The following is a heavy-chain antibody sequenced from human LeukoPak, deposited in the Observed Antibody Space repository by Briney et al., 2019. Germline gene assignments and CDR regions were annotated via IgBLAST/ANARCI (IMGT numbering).Heavy chain of an antibody. CDR2: ISYGGSNK. CDR1: GFTFSNYA. V-gene: IGHV3-30-3*01. J-gene: IGHJ4*02. Sequence: GGSLRLSCAASGFTFSNYAMHWVRQAPGKGLEWVAVISYGGSNKYYADSVKGRFTISRDNSKNTLYLQMNSLRAEDTAVYYCAREPYSSGWYFSNYFDYWGQGTLVTVSS. D-gene: IGHD6-19*01. CDR3: AREPYSSGWYFSNYFDY.